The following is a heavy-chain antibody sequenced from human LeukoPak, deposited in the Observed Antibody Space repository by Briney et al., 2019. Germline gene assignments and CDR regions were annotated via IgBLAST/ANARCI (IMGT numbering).Heavy chain of an antibody. V-gene: IGHV4-61*02. CDR2: IYTSGST. J-gene: IGHJ4*02. CDR3: ARAQVPAAFDY. D-gene: IGHD2-2*01. Sequence: PSETLSLTCTVSGGSISSGSYYWSWIRQPAGKGLEWIGRIYTSGSTNYNPSLKSRVTISVGTSKNQFSLKLSSVTAADTAVYYCARAQVPAAFDYWGQGTLVTVSS. CDR1: GGSISSGSYY.